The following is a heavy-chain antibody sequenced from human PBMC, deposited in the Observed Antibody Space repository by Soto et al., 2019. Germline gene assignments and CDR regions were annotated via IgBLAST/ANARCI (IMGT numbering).Heavy chain of an antibody. J-gene: IGHJ4*02. CDR3: AKLKDIVANSCFDY. V-gene: IGHV3-23*01. D-gene: IGHD5-12*01. Sequence: EVQLLESGGGLVQPGGSLRLSCAASGFTFSRFAMSWVRQAPGKGLELVSGIIGSGGSTYYADSVKGQFTISRDNSEDTLYLQMNSLRAEDTDVYYCAKLKDIVANSCFDYWGQGTLVTVSS. CDR1: GFTFSRFA. CDR2: IIGSGGST.